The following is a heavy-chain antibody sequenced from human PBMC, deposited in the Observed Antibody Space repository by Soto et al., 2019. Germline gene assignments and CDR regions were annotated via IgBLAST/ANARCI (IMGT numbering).Heavy chain of an antibody. CDR1: GFSFGSYA. Sequence: GSLRLSCAASGFSFGSYALSWVRQAPGKGLEWVSTISGSDGKTFYADSVKGRFSISRDTSQSTLYLQMNSLRADDTAMYYCARWSYLDYWGQGTRVTVSS. CDR2: ISGSDGKT. CDR3: ARWSYLDY. V-gene: IGHV3-23*01. D-gene: IGHD3-3*01. J-gene: IGHJ4*02.